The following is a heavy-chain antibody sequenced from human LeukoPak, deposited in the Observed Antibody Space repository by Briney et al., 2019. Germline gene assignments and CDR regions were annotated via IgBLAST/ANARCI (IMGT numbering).Heavy chain of an antibody. J-gene: IGHJ4*02. CDR2: IYYSGST. CDR1: GGSISSYY. Sequence: SETLSLTCTVSGGSISSYYWSWIRQPPGKGREGIGYIYYSGSTNYNPSLKSRVTISVDTSKNQFSLKLSSVTAADTAVYYCARGQGDSMVRGVITVPYDYWGQGTLVTVSS. D-gene: IGHD3-10*01. V-gene: IGHV4-59*01. CDR3: ARGQGDSMVRGVITVPYDY.